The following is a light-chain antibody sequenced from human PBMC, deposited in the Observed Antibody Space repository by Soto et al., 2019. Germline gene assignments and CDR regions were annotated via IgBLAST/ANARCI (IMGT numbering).Light chain of an antibody. Sequence: QAVVTQEPSLTVSPGGTVTLTCGSSTGTVTSGHFPYWFQQKPGQAPRALIFDTRNKHSWTPARFSGSLPGGKAALTLSGAEPEDEATYYCLLYYDVIRVFGGGTKVTVL. CDR2: DTR. CDR1: TGTVTSGHF. CDR3: LLYYDVIRV. J-gene: IGLJ2*01. V-gene: IGLV7-46*01.